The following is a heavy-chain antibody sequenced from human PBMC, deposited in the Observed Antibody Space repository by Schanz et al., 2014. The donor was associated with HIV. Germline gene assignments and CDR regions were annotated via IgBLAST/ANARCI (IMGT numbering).Heavy chain of an antibody. V-gene: IGHV3-23*01. J-gene: IGHJ4*02. D-gene: IGHD3-10*01. CDR2: ISGSGGST. CDR1: GFTFSSYA. CDR3: AKYRLQSGNFGGGHFDY. Sequence: EVQLLESGGGLVQPGGSLRLSCAASGFTFSSYAMSWVRQAPGKGLEWVSSISGSGGSTFYADSVKGRFTISRDNSRNTRDLQMNSLRAEDTAVYFCAKYRLQSGNFGGGHFDYWGQGTLVTVSS.